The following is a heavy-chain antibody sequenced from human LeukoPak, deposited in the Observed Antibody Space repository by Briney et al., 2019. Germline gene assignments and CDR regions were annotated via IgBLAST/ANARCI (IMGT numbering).Heavy chain of an antibody. CDR2: IYYSGST. J-gene: IGHJ3*02. D-gene: IGHD2-15*01. V-gene: IGHV4-39*07. CDR1: GGSISSSNYY. Sequence: SETLFLTCTVSGGSISSSNYYWGWIRQPPGKGLEWIGSIYYSGSTYYNPSLKSRVTISVDTSKNQFSLKLSSVTAADTAVYYCVRDLSHYIGRAAQARAFDIWGQGTMVTVSS. CDR3: VRDLSHYIGRAAQARAFDI.